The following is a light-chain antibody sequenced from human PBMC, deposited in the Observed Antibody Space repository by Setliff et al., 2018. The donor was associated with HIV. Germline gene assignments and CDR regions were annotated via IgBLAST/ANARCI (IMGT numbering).Light chain of an antibody. CDR1: SSDVGGYNY. CDR2: EVS. J-gene: IGLJ1*01. V-gene: IGLV2-14*01. Sequence: QSVLTQPASVSGSPGQSITISCTGTSSDVGGYNYVSWYQQHPGKAPKLIIYEVSNRPSGVYNRFSGSKSGNTASLTISGLQAEDEADYYCSSYTSTTTLEVFGTGTKVTV. CDR3: SSYTSTTTLEV.